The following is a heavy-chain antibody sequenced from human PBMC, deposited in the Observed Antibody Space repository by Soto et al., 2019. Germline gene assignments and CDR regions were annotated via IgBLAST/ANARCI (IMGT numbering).Heavy chain of an antibody. CDR3: AKDSTVTTSLYFYYYGFDV. Sequence: GGSLRLSCTASGFTFNHYAMSWVRQAPGKGLEWVSAVSGRGGSTKYADSVKGRFIISKDNSNSTLYLQMDSLRGEDTAVYYCAKDSTVTTSLYFYYYGFDVWGQGTTVTVSS. J-gene: IGHJ6*02. CDR2: VSGRGGST. CDR1: GFTFNHYA. V-gene: IGHV3-23*01. D-gene: IGHD4-17*01.